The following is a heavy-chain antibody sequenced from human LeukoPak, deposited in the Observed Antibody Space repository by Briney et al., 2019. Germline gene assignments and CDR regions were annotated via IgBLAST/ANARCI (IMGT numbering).Heavy chain of an antibody. Sequence: SETLSLTCTVSGGSIRSFFWSWLRQPPGKPLEWLGHIYHTGSTNYNPSFKSRLTISVDMSKNLFSLKLTSLTSADTAIYYCARLDSSGYSRAFDIWGQGTMVTVSS. CDR1: GGSIRSFF. V-gene: IGHV4-59*01. CDR2: IYHTGST. CDR3: ARLDSSGYSRAFDI. D-gene: IGHD3-22*01. J-gene: IGHJ3*02.